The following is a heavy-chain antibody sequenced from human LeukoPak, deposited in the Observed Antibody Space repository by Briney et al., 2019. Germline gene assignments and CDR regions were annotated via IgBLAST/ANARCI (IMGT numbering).Heavy chain of an antibody. Sequence: SETLSLTCTVSGGSISSYYWSWIRPPPGKGLEWIGYIYYSGSTNYNPSLKSRVTISVDTSKNQFSLKLSSVTAADTAVYYCARHFHDDGSGSYYPTYFDYWGQGTLVTVSS. CDR3: ARHFHDDGSGSYYPTYFDY. J-gene: IGHJ4*02. CDR1: GGSISSYY. CDR2: IYYSGST. V-gene: IGHV4-59*08. D-gene: IGHD3-10*01.